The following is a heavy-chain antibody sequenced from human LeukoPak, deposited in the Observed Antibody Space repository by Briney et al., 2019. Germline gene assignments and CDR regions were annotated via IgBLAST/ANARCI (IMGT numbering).Heavy chain of an antibody. CDR1: GDSVSSNSVT. J-gene: IGHJ5*02. D-gene: IGHD2-2*01. CDR2: TYYRSTWYN. CDR3: ARRLTQYDCFDP. V-gene: IGHV6-1*01. Sequence: SQTLSLTCAISGDSVSSNSVTWNWIGQSPSRGLKWLGRTYYRSTWYNDYAVSVRGRITVNPDTSKNQFSLHLNSVTPEDTAVYYCARRLTQYDCFDPWGQGILVTVSS.